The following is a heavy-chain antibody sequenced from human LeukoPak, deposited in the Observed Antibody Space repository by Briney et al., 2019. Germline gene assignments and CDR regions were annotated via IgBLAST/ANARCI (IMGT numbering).Heavy chain of an antibody. CDR1: GYTFTGYY. CDR2: INPNSGGT. Sequence: ASVKVSCKASGYTFTGYYMHWVRQAPGQGLEWMGWINPNSGGTNYAQKFQGRVTMTRDTSISTAYMELSRLRSDDTAVYYCARDRRYCGSDSSCFSGNWFDPWGQGTLVTVSS. J-gene: IGHJ5*02. D-gene: IGHD2-21*01. CDR3: ARDRRYCGSDSSCFSGNWFDP. V-gene: IGHV1-2*02.